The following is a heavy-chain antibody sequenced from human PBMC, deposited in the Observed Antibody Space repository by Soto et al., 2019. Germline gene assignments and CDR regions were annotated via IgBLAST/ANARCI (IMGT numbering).Heavy chain of an antibody. Sequence: GGSLRLSCAASGFTFSSYGMHWVRQAPGKGLEWVAVISYDGSHKYYADSVKGRFTISRDNSKNTLYLEMNSLRAEDTAVYYCAKKSPYTNSLWVLDYWAQGSLVTGSS. D-gene: IGHD2-2*02. CDR2: ISYDGSHK. V-gene: IGHV3-30*18. J-gene: IGHJ4*02. CDR1: GFTFSSYG. CDR3: AKKSPYTNSLWVLDY.